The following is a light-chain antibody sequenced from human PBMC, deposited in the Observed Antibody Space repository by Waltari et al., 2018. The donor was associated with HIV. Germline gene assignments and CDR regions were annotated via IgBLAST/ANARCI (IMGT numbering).Light chain of an antibody. CDR1: SPNFGSIS. CDR3: AAWDDSLSGWV. J-gene: IGLJ3*02. Sequence: QYVLTPPPSASATPGQRVTIPCSGRSPNFGSISFSCYQQPPGTAPKLLIYRNNQRPSGVPDRFSGPKSGTSASLAISGLRSEDEADYYCAAWDDSLSGWVFGGGTKLTVL. CDR2: RNN. V-gene: IGLV1-47*01.